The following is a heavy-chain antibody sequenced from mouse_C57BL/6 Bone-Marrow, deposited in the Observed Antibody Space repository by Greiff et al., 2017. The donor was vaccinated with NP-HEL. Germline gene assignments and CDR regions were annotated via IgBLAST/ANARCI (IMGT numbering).Heavy chain of an antibody. CDR1: GYTFTSYW. V-gene: IGHV1-5*01. Sequence: VQLQQSGTVLARPGASVKMSCKTSGYTFTSYWMHWVKQRPGQGLEWIGAIYPGNSDTSYNQKFKGKAKLTAVTSASTAYMELSSLTNEDSAVYYWTRGYYDSSPWFAYWGQGTLVTVSA. D-gene: IGHD1-1*01. CDR3: TRGYYDSSPWFAY. J-gene: IGHJ3*01. CDR2: IYPGNSDT.